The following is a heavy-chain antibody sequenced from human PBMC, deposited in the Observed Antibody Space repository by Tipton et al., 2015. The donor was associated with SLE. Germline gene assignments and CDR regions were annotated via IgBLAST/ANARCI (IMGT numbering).Heavy chain of an antibody. D-gene: IGHD3-3*01. CDR2: INWNGGST. J-gene: IGHJ3*02. CDR3: AREAYYDFWSGFWDEAFDI. Sequence: SLRLSCAASGFTFDDYGMSWVRQAPGKGLEWVSGINWNGGSTGYADSVKGRFTISRDNAKNSLYLQMNSLRAEDTALYYCAREAYYDFWSGFWDEAFDIWGQVTMVTVSS. CDR1: GFTFDDYG. V-gene: IGHV3-20*04.